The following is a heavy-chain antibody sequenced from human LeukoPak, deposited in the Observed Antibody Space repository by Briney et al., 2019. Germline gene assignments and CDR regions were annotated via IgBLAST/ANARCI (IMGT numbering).Heavy chain of an antibody. D-gene: IGHD5-24*01. J-gene: IGHJ4*02. CDR3: ARVPPSPGNKRRDGYNWYYFDY. CDR2: VHYSGST. Sequence: SETLSLTCTVSGGSISAYYWSWVRQPPGKGLEWIGYVHYSGSTNYNPSLKSRITISVDTSKSQFSLKLSFVTAADTAVYYCARVPPSPGNKRRDGYNWYYFDYWGQGTLVTVSS. V-gene: IGHV4-59*13. CDR1: GGSISAYY.